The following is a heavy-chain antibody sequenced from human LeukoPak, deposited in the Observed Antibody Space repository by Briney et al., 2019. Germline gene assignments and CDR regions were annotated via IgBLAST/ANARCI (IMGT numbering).Heavy chain of an antibody. CDR1: GGSFSGYY. CDR3: ARGVYGYSYGYGMDV. CDR2: INHSGST. D-gene: IGHD5-18*01. Sequence: SETLSLTCAVYGGSFSGYYWSWIRQPPGEGLEWIGEINHSGSTNYNPSLKSRVTISVDTSKNQFSLKLSSVTAADTAVYYCARGVYGYSYGYGMDVWGKGTTVTVSS. J-gene: IGHJ6*04. V-gene: IGHV4-34*01.